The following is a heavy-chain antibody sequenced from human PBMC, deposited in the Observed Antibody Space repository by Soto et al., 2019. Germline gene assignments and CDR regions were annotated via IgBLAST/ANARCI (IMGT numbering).Heavy chain of an antibody. J-gene: IGHJ6*02. CDR2: IFHSGSI. V-gene: IGHV4-4*02. D-gene: IGHD6-13*01. CDR3: ARGLIAVAGYYFYYVMDV. CDR1: GGSISSSNL. Sequence: SETLSLTCAVSGGSISSSNLWTWVRQPPGKGLEWIGEIFHSGSINYNPSLKSRVTISIHKSKNQLSLNLTSVTAADTGVYYCARGLIAVAGYYFYYVMDVWGPGTPVTVSS.